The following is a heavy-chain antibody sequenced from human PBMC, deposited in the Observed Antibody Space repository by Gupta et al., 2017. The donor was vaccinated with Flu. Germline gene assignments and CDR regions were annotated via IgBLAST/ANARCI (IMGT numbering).Heavy chain of an antibody. V-gene: IGHV1-69*01. CDR1: GGTFTIYG. CDR2: IIPIFGTT. Sequence: QVQLVQSGAEVKKPGSSMKVSCKPSGGTFTIYGISWVRQAPGQGLEWMGEIIPIFGTTKYAQKFQGRVTITADESTSTAYMELSSLRSEDTAVYYCARRSTPYCGGGSCYSGFDYWGQGTLVNVSS. CDR3: ARRSTPYCGGGSCYSGFDY. D-gene: IGHD2-15*01. J-gene: IGHJ4*02.